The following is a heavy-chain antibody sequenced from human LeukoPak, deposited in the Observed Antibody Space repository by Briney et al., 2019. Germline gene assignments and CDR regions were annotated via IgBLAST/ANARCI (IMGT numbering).Heavy chain of an antibody. CDR3: AIDLDFGGYSNFDY. CDR2: IKSDGSSS. CDR1: GFTFSSYW. Sequence: GGSLRLSCAASGFTFSSYWMHWVRQAPGEGLVWLSRIKSDGSSSTYADSVKGRFTISRDNAKNTLYLQMNTLRAEDTAVYYCAIDLDFGGYSNFDYWGQGTLVTVSS. J-gene: IGHJ4*02. D-gene: IGHD4-23*01. V-gene: IGHV3-74*01.